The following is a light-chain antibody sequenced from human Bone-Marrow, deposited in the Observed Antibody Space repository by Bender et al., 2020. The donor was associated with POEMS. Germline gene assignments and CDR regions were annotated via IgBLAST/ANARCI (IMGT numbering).Light chain of an antibody. V-gene: IGLV3-1*01. CDR1: TLGDKY. J-gene: IGLJ1*01. Sequence: SYELTQPPSVSVSPGQTARITCSGDTLGDKYVSWYQLKPGQSPLLVIYQDSKRPSGIPERFSGSNSGNTATLIISGTQALDEADYFCQVSDSSSPYVFGTGTKVIVL. CDR3: QVSDSSSPYV. CDR2: QDS.